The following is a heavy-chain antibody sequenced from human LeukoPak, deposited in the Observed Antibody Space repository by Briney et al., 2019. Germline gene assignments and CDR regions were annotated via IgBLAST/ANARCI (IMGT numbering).Heavy chain of an antibody. J-gene: IGHJ4*02. CDR1: GFAFSDYW. CDR2: INQDGSQT. V-gene: IGHV3-7*01. Sequence: GGSLRLSCTASGFAFSDYWMLWVRQAPGKGLEWLANINQDGSQTSYVDSVRGRFTVSRDNAKNSLYLQMNSLRADDTAMYYCARDSSPRYSGYDWVFWGRGTLVTVSS. CDR3: ARDSSPRYSGYDWVF. D-gene: IGHD5-12*01.